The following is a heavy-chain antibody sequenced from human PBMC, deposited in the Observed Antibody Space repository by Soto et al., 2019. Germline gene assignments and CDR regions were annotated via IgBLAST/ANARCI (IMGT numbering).Heavy chain of an antibody. CDR1: GGSMSSGTYF. Sequence: QLQLHQSGPGLVKPSETLSLTCSVSGGSMSSGTYFWGWIRQPPGKGLEWIGSLYYSGTSHYNPSLKSLVTLSVDASKNHFSLNLTSLTAADTAVYYCATNGPYGFWSGGDVFDIWGQGTMVTVSS. J-gene: IGHJ3*02. CDR2: LYYSGTS. V-gene: IGHV4-39*01. CDR3: ATNGPYGFWSGGDVFDI. D-gene: IGHD3-3*01.